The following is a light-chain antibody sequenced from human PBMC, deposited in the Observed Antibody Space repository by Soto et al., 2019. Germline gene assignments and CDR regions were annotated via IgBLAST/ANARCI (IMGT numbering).Light chain of an antibody. CDR3: QQYGTLIT. CDR1: QSVANSY. V-gene: IGKV3-20*01. J-gene: IGKJ5*01. Sequence: EIVLTQSPGTQSLSPGERATLSCRAGQSVANSYLAWYQQKPGQAPRLLIYVASSRATGIPDRFSGSGSGTDFTLTISRLESEDFAVYYCQQYGTLITFGQGTRLEIK. CDR2: VAS.